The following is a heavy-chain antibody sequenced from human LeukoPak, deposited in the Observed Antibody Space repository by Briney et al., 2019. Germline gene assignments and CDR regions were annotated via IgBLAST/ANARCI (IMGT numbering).Heavy chain of an antibody. J-gene: IGHJ6*03. Sequence: SETLSLTCAVYGGSFSGYYWSWIRQPPGKGLEWIGEINHSGSTNYNPSLKSRVTISVDTSKNQFSLELSSVTAADTAVYYCARGRIAAPGNYYYMDVWGKGTTVTVSS. D-gene: IGHD6-13*01. V-gene: IGHV4-34*01. CDR1: GGSFSGYY. CDR3: ARGRIAAPGNYYYMDV. CDR2: INHSGST.